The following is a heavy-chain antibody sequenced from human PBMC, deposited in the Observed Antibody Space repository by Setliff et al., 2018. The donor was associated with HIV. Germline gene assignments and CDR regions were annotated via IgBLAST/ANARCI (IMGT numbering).Heavy chain of an antibody. D-gene: IGHD4-17*01. CDR1: GFTFSNFW. CDR2: ISPDGNRN. CDR3: AREPSTVTTDYFDY. Sequence: GGSLRLSCAASGFTFSNFWMHWVRQAPGKGLEWVASISPDGNRNHCVGSVKGRFTASRDNAKSSLFLQMSGLRPEDTAVYYCAREPSTVTTDYFDYWGQGTLVTVSS. J-gene: IGHJ4*02. V-gene: IGHV3-7*03.